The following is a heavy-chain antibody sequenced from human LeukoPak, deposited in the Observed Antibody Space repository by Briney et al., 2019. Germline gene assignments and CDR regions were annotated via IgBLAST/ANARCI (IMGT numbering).Heavy chain of an antibody. CDR1: GDSISIYY. V-gene: IGHV4-4*07. D-gene: IGHD2-15*01. CDR2: IYTIGST. CDR3: ARDLGYSDFFDY. J-gene: IGHJ4*02. Sequence: PSETLSLTCTVSGDSISIYYWSWIRQPAGKGLEWIGRIYTIGSTNYNPSLKSRVTMSLDSSKNQLSLKLTSVTAADTAVYYCARDLGYSDFFDYWGPGTLVTVSS.